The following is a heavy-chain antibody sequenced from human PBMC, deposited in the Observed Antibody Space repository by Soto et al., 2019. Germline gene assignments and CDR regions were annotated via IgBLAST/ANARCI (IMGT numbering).Heavy chain of an antibody. J-gene: IGHJ4*02. CDR3: AKGGGNPASTNDN. Sequence: ETLSLTCAVHDGSFSYFYWSWIRQPPGKGLEWIGEINRSGNTNYNPSLKSRVSISIDTSKTQFSLKLNSVTAADTAVYYCAKGGGNPASTNDNWAQGTLVTVS. CDR1: DGSFSYFY. V-gene: IGHV4-34*01. D-gene: IGHD1-26*01. CDR2: INRSGNT.